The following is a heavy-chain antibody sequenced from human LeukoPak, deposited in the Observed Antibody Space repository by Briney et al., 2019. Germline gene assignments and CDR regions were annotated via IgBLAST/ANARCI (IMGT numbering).Heavy chain of an antibody. CDR1: GYTFTSYT. V-gene: IGHV1-18*01. CDR3: ARSTHRDSDAFDI. J-gene: IGHJ3*02. CDR2: ISGYNGNT. Sequence: GASVKVSCKASGYTFTSYTISWVRQAPGQGLEWMGCISGYNGNTNYAQKLQGRVTMTTDTSTSTAYMELRSLRSDDTAVYYCARSTHRDSDAFDIWGQGTMVTVSS. D-gene: IGHD2-2*01.